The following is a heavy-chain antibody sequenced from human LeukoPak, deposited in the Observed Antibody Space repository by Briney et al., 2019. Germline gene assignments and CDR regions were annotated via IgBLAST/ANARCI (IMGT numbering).Heavy chain of an antibody. CDR2: INNSGSN. CDR1: GGSFSGYY. CDR3: ARDSGIAAAGPYYYYGMDV. D-gene: IGHD6-13*01. Sequence: PSETLSLTCAVYGGSFSGYYWSWIRQPPGKGLEWVGEINNSGSNNYNPSLKSRATISVDTSKNQFSLKLSSVTAADTAVYYCARDSGIAAAGPYYYYGMDVWGQGTTVTVCS. V-gene: IGHV4-34*01. J-gene: IGHJ6*02.